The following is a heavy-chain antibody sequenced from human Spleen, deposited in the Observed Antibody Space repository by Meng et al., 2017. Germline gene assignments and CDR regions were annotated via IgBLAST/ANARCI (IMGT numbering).Heavy chain of an antibody. V-gene: IGHV3-23*01. Sequence: GESLKISCRTSGFTFTSYGMGWVRQAPGKGLEWVATISNNGDTHYADSMTGRFIISRDDSRNTLYLHVSSLRAEDTAVYYCARDEVMVRGVHTAWGQGTLVTVSS. D-gene: IGHD3-10*01. CDR2: ISNNGDT. J-gene: IGHJ5*02. CDR3: ARDEVMVRGVHTA. CDR1: GFTFTSYG.